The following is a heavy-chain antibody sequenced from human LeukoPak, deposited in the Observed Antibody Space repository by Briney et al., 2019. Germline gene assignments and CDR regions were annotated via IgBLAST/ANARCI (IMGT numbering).Heavy chain of an antibody. V-gene: IGHV3-23*01. CDR1: GFTFSSYA. Sequence: PGGSLRLSYAASGFTFSSYAMSWVRQAPGKGLEWVSAISGSGGSTYYADSVKGRFTISRDNSKNTLYLQMNSLRAEDTAVYYCAKGSDSSGLYPFDYWGQGTPVTVSS. J-gene: IGHJ4*02. CDR2: ISGSGGST. D-gene: IGHD3-22*01. CDR3: AKGSDSSGLYPFDY.